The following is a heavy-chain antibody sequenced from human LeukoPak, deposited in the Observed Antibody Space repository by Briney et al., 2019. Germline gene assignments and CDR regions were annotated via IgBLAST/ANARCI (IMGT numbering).Heavy chain of an antibody. J-gene: IGHJ5*02. CDR1: GYRFTTYW. V-gene: IGHV5-51*01. CDR3: ARQTTPGCFDP. CDR2: FYPGDSDT. D-gene: IGHD2-15*01. Sequence: GGSLQISWKGPGYRFTTYWIGWGRQMPGKGLEWMGIFYPGDSDTRYSQSFQGQVTISADKTISTVYLQWSSLKASDTGMYYCARQTTPGCFDPWGQGTLVTVSS.